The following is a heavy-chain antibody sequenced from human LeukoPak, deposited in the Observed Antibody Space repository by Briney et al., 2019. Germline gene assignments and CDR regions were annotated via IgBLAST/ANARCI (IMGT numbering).Heavy chain of an antibody. CDR1: GYIFIDYY. V-gene: IGHV1-2*02. CDR3: ARDLRDTAMATGYFDY. Sequence: ASVKVSCKTSGYIFIDYYMHWVRQAPGQGLEWMGWISPNSGGTNYAQKFQGRVTMTRDTSISTAYMELSRLRSDDTAVYYCARDLRDTAMATGYFDYWGQGTLVTVSS. CDR2: ISPNSGGT. J-gene: IGHJ4*02. D-gene: IGHD5-18*01.